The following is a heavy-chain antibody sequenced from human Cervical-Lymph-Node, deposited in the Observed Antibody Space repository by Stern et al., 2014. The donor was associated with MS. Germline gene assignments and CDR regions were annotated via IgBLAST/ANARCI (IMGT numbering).Heavy chain of an antibody. CDR1: GFTFDDYG. CDR2: VNWNGATT. CDR3: ARRAAAVTYWYFDL. J-gene: IGHJ2*01. V-gene: IGHV3-20*04. Sequence: EVQLVESGGDVVRPGGSLRLSCVASGFTFDDYGMGWVRHAPGKGLERVSGVNWNGATTGYTDSMKGRFTVSRDNAKNSLYLQMHSLRAEDTAFYYCARRAAAVTYWYFDLWGRGTLVTVSS. D-gene: IGHD6-13*01.